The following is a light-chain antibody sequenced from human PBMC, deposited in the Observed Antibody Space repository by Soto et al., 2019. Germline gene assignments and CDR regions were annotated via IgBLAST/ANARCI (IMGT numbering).Light chain of an antibody. CDR1: QSVSSY. J-gene: IGKJ5*01. Sequence: EIVLTQSPATLSLSPGERATLSCRASQSVSSYLAWYRQKPGQAPSLLIYGASTRAAGTPARFSGSGSGTEFTLNISSLEPEDFAVYSCQQSSKLITFGQGTRLEIK. CDR3: QQSSKLIT. CDR2: GAS. V-gene: IGKV3-11*01.